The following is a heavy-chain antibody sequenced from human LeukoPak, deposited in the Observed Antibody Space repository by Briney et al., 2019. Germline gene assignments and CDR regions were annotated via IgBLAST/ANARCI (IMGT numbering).Heavy chain of an antibody. CDR2: INHSGST. CDR1: GGSFSGYY. Sequence: SETLSLTCAVYGGSFSGYYWSWIRQPPGKGLEWNGEINHSGSTNYNPSLKSRVTISVDTSKNQFSLKLSSVTAADTAVYYCARGRGIAVAAPTDYWGQGTLVTVSS. CDR3: ARGRGIAVAAPTDY. V-gene: IGHV4-34*01. J-gene: IGHJ4*02. D-gene: IGHD6-19*01.